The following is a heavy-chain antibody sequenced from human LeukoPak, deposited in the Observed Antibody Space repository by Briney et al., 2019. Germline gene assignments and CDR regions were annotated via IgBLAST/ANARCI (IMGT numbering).Heavy chain of an antibody. CDR1: GYTFTSYD. J-gene: IGHJ6*03. V-gene: IGHV1-8*03. Sequence: RASVKVSCKASGYTFTSYDINWVRQATGQGLEWMGWMNPNSGNTGYAQKFQGRVTITRNTSISTAYMELSSLRSEDTAVYYCARGGSGSYYSHPYYYYYMGVWGKGTTVTVSS. D-gene: IGHD3-10*01. CDR2: MNPNSGNT. CDR3: ARGGSGSYYSHPYYYYYMGV.